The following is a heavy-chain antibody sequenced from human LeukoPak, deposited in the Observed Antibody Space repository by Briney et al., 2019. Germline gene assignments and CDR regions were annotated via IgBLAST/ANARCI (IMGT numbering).Heavy chain of an antibody. J-gene: IGHJ5*02. CDR2: TYSGGGT. CDR1: GFTVSSNY. V-gene: IGHV3-66*01. Sequence: AGGSLRLSCAASGFTVSSNYMTWVRQAPGKGLEWVSVTYSGGGTDYADSVKGRFTISRDNSKNTLYLQMNSLTAEDTAVYYCARGLHYYEPWGQGTLVTVSS. D-gene: IGHD3-22*01. CDR3: ARGLHYYEP.